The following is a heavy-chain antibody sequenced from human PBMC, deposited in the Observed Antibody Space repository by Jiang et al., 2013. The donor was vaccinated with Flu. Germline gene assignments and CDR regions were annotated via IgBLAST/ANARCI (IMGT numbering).Heavy chain of an antibody. CDR3: ARDLIAARPGWFDP. CDR1: GYTFTTYG. Sequence: KVSCKASGYTFTTYGITWVRQAPGQGLEWMGWISAYNGNTKYAQNLQGRVTMTTDTSTSTAYMELRSLRSDDTAVYYCARDLIAARPGWFDPWGQGTLVTVSS. CDR2: ISAYNGNT. J-gene: IGHJ5*02. V-gene: IGHV1-18*01. D-gene: IGHD6-6*01.